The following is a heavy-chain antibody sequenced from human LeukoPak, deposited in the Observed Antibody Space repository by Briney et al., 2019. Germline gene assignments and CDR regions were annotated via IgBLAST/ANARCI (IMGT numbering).Heavy chain of an antibody. CDR3: ARGPTDAYGDFRFDY. D-gene: IGHD4-17*01. V-gene: IGHV1-69*06. J-gene: IGHJ4*02. CDR1: GGTFIIHA. CDR2: IIPIFGTA. Sequence: SVKVSFKGSGGTFIIHAISWVGQAPGQGRGGMGGIIPIFGTAKYTQKLQGRVTITADKATSKAYMELSSLRSEDTAVYYCARGPTDAYGDFRFDYWGQGTLVTVSS.